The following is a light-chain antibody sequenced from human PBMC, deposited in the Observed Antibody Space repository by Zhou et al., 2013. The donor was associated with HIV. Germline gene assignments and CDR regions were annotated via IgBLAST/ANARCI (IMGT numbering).Light chain of an antibody. CDR3: QQYGSSPLT. V-gene: IGKV3-20*01. Sequence: IVLTQSPGTLSLSPGMRATLSCKTNQRLKFSDLAWYQQKPGRAPRLLIYSASSRATGIPDRFSGSGSGTDFTLTISRLEPEDFAVYFCQQYGSSPLTFGGGPRWRSN. J-gene: IGKJ4*01. CDR1: QRLKFSD. CDR2: SAS.